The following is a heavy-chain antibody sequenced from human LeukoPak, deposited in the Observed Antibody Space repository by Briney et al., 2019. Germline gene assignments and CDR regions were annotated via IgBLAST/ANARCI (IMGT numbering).Heavy chain of an antibody. J-gene: IGHJ4*02. Sequence: GGSLRLSCAASGLTFNNAWMSWVCQAPGKGLEWVGRIRSRSAGGTTDYGAPVKGRFTIPRDDSKNTLYLQMNSLKTEDTAVYYCSTGGGTHDYWGQGTLVTVSS. CDR1: GLTFNNAW. CDR3: STGGGTHDY. V-gene: IGHV3-15*01. D-gene: IGHD2-15*01. CDR2: IRSRSAGGTT.